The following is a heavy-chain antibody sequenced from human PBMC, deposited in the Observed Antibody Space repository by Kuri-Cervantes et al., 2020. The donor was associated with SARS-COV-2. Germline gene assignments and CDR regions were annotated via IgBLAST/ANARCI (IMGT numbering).Heavy chain of an antibody. Sequence: ASVKVSCKASGYTFTGYYMHWVRQAPGQGLEWMGWINPNSGGTNYARKFQGRVTMTRDTSISTAYMRLSRLRSDDTAVYYCARVTRYSSSSASDDYYYYMDVWGKGTTVTVSS. CDR3: ARVTRYSSSSASDDYYYYMDV. CDR1: GYTFTGYY. D-gene: IGHD6-6*01. J-gene: IGHJ6*03. V-gene: IGHV1-2*02. CDR2: INPNSGGT.